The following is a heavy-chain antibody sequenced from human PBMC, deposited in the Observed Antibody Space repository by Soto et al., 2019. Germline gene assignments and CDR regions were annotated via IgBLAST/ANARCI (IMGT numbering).Heavy chain of an antibody. D-gene: IGHD1-26*01. J-gene: IGHJ4*02. CDR3: ARNPSYCDYVDY. CDR1: GGSFSGYY. CDR2: INHSGST. V-gene: IGHV4-34*01. Sequence: QVQLQQWGAGLLKPSETLSLTCAVYGGSFSGYYWSWIRQPPGKGLEWIGEINHSGSTNYNPSLKSRVTISVDTSKNQFSLKLSSVTAADTAVYYCARNPSYCDYVDYWGQGTLVTVSS.